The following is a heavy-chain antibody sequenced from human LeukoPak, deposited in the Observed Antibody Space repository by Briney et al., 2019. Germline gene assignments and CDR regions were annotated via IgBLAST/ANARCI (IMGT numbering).Heavy chain of an antibody. D-gene: IGHD2-2*02. CDR2: ISYDGTNK. V-gene: IGHV3-30-3*01. Sequence: RGSLRLSCAASGFTFSSYAMNWVRQAPGKGLEWVAIISYDGTNKDYADSVKGQFTISRDNSRNTLYLQMNSLRAEDTAVCHCARDPLYTNSPPSYFDYWGQGTLVTVSS. CDR1: GFTFSSYA. CDR3: ARDPLYTNSPPSYFDY. J-gene: IGHJ4*02.